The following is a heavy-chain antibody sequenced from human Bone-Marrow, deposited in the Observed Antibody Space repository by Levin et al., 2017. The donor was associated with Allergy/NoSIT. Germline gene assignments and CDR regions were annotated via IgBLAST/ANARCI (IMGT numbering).Heavy chain of an antibody. J-gene: IGHJ6*02. Sequence: GGSLRLSCAASGFTFSSYWMSWVRQAPGKGLEWVANIKQDGSEKYYVDSVKGRFTISRDNAKNSLYLQMNSLRAEDTAVYYCARDTYDYVWGSYRPYYYYYYGMDVWGQGTTVTVSS. CDR1: GFTFSSYW. V-gene: IGHV3-7*01. CDR2: IKQDGSEK. D-gene: IGHD3-16*02. CDR3: ARDTYDYVWGSYRPYYYYYYGMDV.